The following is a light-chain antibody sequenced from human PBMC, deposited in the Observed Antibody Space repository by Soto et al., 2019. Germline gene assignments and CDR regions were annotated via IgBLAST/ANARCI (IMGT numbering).Light chain of an antibody. J-gene: IGKJ2*01. V-gene: IGKV1-39*01. CDR3: QQSFRAPRT. CDR1: ETIIDY. Sequence: DIQMSQSPSSLSASVGDSVTITCRASETIIDYLNWYQQQPGEAPKLLIFSASSLHSGVRSRFRGSGSGTHFTLTISSLQPEDFATCFCQQSFRAPRTFGQGPKL. CDR2: SAS.